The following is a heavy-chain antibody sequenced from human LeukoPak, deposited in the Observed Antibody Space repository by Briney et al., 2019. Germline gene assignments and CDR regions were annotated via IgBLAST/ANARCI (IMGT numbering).Heavy chain of an antibody. D-gene: IGHD2-2*01. CDR2: ISSSSSYI. Sequence: GGSLRLSCAASGFTFSSYSMNWVRQAPGKGLEWVSSISSSSSYIYYADSVKGRFTISRDNAKNSLYLQMNSLRAEDTAVYYCARGLGYCSSTSCYGLWFDPWGQGTLVAVSS. V-gene: IGHV3-21*04. J-gene: IGHJ5*02. CDR1: GFTFSSYS. CDR3: ARGLGYCSSTSCYGLWFDP.